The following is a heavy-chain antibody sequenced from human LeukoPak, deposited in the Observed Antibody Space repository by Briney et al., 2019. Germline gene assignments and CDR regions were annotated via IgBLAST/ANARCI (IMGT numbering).Heavy chain of an antibody. CDR2: IYHSGST. CDR1: GYSISSGYY. CDR3: ARDRDSSGYPPADY. V-gene: IGHV4-38-2*02. Sequence: PSETLSLTCTVSGYSISSGYYWGWIRQPPGKGLEWIGSIYHSGSTYYNPSLKSRVTISVDTSKNQFSLKLSSVTAADTAVYYYARDRDSSGYPPADYWGQGTLVTVSS. D-gene: IGHD3-22*01. J-gene: IGHJ4*02.